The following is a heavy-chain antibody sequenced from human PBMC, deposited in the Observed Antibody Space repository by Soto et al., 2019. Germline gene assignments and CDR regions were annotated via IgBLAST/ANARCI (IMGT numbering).Heavy chain of an antibody. CDR2: ISAYNGNT. CDR1: GYTFTSYG. J-gene: IGHJ4*02. Sequence: ASVKVSCKASGYTFTSYGFSWVRQAPGQGLEWMGWISAYNGNTNYAQKLQGRVTMTTDTSTSTAYMELRSLRSDDTAVYYCARDRPYSSSCYLLFDYWGQGTLVTVSS. D-gene: IGHD6-13*01. V-gene: IGHV1-18*04. CDR3: ARDRPYSSSCYLLFDY.